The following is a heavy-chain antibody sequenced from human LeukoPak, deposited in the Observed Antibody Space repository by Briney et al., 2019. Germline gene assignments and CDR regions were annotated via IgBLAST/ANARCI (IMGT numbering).Heavy chain of an antibody. CDR1: GFTFSSYA. Sequence: PGGSLRLSCAASGFTFSSYAMHWVRQAPGKGLEWVAVISYDGSNKYYADSVKGRFTISRDNSKNTLYLQMNSLRAGDTAVYYCASVGIAAEGGFDYWGQGTLVTVSS. J-gene: IGHJ4*02. D-gene: IGHD6-13*01. V-gene: IGHV3-30*04. CDR2: ISYDGSNK. CDR3: ASVGIAAEGGFDY.